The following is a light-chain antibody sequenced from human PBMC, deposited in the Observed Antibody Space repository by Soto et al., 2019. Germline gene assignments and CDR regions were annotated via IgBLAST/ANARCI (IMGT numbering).Light chain of an antibody. CDR3: QQYDNWPT. CDR2: GAS. V-gene: IGKV3-15*01. Sequence: EIVMTQSPVTLSVSPGERVTLSCRASQSVSSNLAWYQQKPGPTPRLLFYGASTRATGLPARFSGSGSGTEFTLTISSLQSEDFAVYYWQQYDNWPTFGQGTRLEIK. J-gene: IGKJ5*01. CDR1: QSVSSN.